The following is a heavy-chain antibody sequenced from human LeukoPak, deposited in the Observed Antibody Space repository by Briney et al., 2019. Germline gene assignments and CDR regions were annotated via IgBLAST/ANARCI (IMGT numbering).Heavy chain of an antibody. Sequence: SETLSLTCTVSGGSICSGGYYWSWIRQPAGKGLEWIGRIYTSGSTNYNPSLKSRVTISVDTSKNQFSLKLSSVTAADTAVYYCARGATVLRYFDWLVVWGQGTLVTVSS. V-gene: IGHV4-61*02. D-gene: IGHD3-9*01. CDR2: IYTSGST. J-gene: IGHJ5*02. CDR3: ARGATVLRYFDWLVV. CDR1: GGSICSGGYY.